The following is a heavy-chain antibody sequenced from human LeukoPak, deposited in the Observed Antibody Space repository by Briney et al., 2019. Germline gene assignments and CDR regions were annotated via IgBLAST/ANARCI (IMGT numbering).Heavy chain of an antibody. Sequence: PGGSLRLSCAASGFTFSSDEVNWVRQAPGKGLEWVSYISSSGSTMYYADSVKGRFTVSRDNAKNSLFLQMNSLRAEDTAVYYCARVRVTVTTLDYWGQGALVTVSS. J-gene: IGHJ4*02. CDR1: GFTFSSDE. V-gene: IGHV3-48*03. D-gene: IGHD4-17*01. CDR2: ISSSGSTM. CDR3: ARVRVTVTTLDY.